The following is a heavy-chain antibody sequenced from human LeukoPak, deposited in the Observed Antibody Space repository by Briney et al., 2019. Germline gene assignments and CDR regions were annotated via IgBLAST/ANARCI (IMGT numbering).Heavy chain of an antibody. CDR3: ARERSYCSGGSCYSRGLQH. J-gene: IGHJ1*01. CDR2: INHSGST. Sequence: SETLSLTCAVYGGSFSGYYWSWIRQPPGKGLEWLGEINHSGSTNYNPSLKSRVTISVDTSKNQFSLKLSSVTAADTAVYYCARERSYCSGGSCYSRGLQHWGQGTLVTVSS. D-gene: IGHD2-15*01. CDR1: GGSFSGYY. V-gene: IGHV4-34*01.